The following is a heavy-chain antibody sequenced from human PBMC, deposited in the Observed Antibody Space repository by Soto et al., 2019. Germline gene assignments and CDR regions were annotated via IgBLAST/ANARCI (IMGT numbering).Heavy chain of an antibody. CDR2: ISGSGDNT. CDR1: GFTFSNYV. CDR3: ATLPLVLALGFDY. J-gene: IGHJ4*02. V-gene: IGHV3-23*01. Sequence: EVHLLDSGGGLVQPGGSLRLSCAASGFTFSNYVMSWVRQAPGKGLEWVSSISGSGDNTYYADSVKGRFTLSIATSKNTLLLQMNSLRAEDTAVYYCATLPLVLALGFDYWGQGTLVTVAS.